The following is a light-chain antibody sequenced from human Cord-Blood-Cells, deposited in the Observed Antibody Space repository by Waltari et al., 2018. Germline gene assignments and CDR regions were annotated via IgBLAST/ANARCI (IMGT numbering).Light chain of an antibody. CDR1: RSDVGGYNY. CDR3: SSYTSSSTLV. Sequence: QSALTQPSSLSGSPGQSITISSTGTRSDVGGYNYVSWYQQHPGKAPKLMIYDVSNRPSGVYKRFSGSKSGNTAALTISGLQAEDEADYYCSSYTSSSTLVFGGGTKLTVL. V-gene: IGLV2-14*01. J-gene: IGLJ3*02. CDR2: DVS.